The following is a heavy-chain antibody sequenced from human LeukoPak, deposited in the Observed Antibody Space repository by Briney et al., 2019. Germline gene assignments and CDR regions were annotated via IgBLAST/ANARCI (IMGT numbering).Heavy chain of an antibody. CDR2: IYYSGST. J-gene: IGHJ3*02. D-gene: IGHD3-10*02. CDR1: GGSISSHY. V-gene: IGHV4-59*11. Sequence: PSETLSLICTVSGGSISSHYWSWIRQPPGKGLEWIGYIYYSGSTNYNPSLKSRVTISVDTSKNQFSLTLSSVTAADTAVYYCARDVTMSHFDIWGQGTMVTVSS. CDR3: ARDVTMSHFDI.